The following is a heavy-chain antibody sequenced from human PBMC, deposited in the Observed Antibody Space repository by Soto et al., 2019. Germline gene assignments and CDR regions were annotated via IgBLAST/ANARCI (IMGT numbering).Heavy chain of an antibody. CDR1: GGTFGNSA. CDR3: ARDKDRQQLGGNYYYGIDV. Sequence: QVQLVQSGAEVKKPGSSVTVSCKASGGTFGNSAISWVRQAPGQGLEWMGGITPIFPTPDYAQKFQGRVTXTXDXTTSTAYMELTSLRSEDTAVYYCARDKDRQQLGGNYYYGIDVWGQGTTVTVSS. D-gene: IGHD3-3*02. CDR2: ITPIFPTP. V-gene: IGHV1-69*05. J-gene: IGHJ6*02.